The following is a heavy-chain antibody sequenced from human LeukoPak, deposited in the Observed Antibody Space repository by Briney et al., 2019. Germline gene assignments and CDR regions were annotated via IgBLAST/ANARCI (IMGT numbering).Heavy chain of an antibody. J-gene: IGHJ3*02. D-gene: IGHD2-2*01. Sequence: ASVKVSCKASGYTFTSYDISWVRQAPGQGLEWMGWISAYNGNTNYAQKLQGRVTMTTDTSTSTAYMELRSLRSDDTAVYYCARLSAAVDAFDIWGQGTMVTVSS. CDR2: ISAYNGNT. CDR3: ARLSAAVDAFDI. CDR1: GYTFTSYD. V-gene: IGHV1-18*01.